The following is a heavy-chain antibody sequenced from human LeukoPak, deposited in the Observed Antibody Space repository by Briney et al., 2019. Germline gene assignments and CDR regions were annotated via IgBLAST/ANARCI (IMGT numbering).Heavy chain of an antibody. Sequence: QSGGSLRLSCAASGFTVSSNYMSWVRQAPGKGLEWVSVIYSGGSTYYADSVKGRFTISRDNSKNTLYLQMNSLRAEDTAVYSCAKDRVEGATSYFDYWGQGTLVTVSS. V-gene: IGHV3-66*01. D-gene: IGHD1-26*01. CDR1: GFTVSSNY. CDR3: AKDRVEGATSYFDY. CDR2: IYSGGST. J-gene: IGHJ4*02.